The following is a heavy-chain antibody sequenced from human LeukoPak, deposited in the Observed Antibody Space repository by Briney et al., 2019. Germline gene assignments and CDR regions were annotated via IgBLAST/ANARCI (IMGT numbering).Heavy chain of an antibody. J-gene: IGHJ4*02. CDR3: ARDAAGGWGTFDY. CDR1: GFTFSSYA. Sequence: GGSLRLSCAASGFTFSSYAMHWVRQAPGEGLEWVAVISYDGSNKYYADSVKGRFTISRDNSKNTLYLQMSRLRAEDTAVYYCARDAAGGWGTFDYWGQGTLVTVSS. D-gene: IGHD6-13*01. V-gene: IGHV3-30-3*01. CDR2: ISYDGSNK.